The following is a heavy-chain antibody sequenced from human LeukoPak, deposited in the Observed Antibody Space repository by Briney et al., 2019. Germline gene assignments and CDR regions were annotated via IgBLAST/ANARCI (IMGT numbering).Heavy chain of an antibody. CDR1: GFTLSSNW. V-gene: IGHV3-74*01. D-gene: IGHD2-21*01. CDR3: AREGAIPLDGLDM. Sequence: GGSLRLSCATSGFTLSSNWMHWVRQAPGKGLVWVSRINSDGSSTSYADSVKGRFTISRDNAKNTLYLQMNSLRAEDTAVYYCAREGAIPLDGLDMWGQGTLVTVSS. J-gene: IGHJ3*02. CDR2: INSDGSST.